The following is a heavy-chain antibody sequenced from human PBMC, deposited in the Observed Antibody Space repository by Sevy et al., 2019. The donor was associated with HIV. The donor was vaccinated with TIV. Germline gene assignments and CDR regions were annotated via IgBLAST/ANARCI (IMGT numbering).Heavy chain of an antibody. CDR2: ISGSGGST. J-gene: IGHJ4*02. CDR1: GFSFSSYA. Sequence: GGSLRLSCAASGFSFSSYAMSWVRQAPGKGLESVSAISGSGGSTYYADSVKGRFTISRDNSKNTLYLQMNSLRAEDTAVYYCAKESPGYNYDSSGSLDYWGQGSLVTVSS. D-gene: IGHD3-22*01. V-gene: IGHV3-23*01. CDR3: AKESPGYNYDSSGSLDY.